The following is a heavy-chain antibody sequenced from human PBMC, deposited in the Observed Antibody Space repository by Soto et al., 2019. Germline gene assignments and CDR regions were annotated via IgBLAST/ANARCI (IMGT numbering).Heavy chain of an antibody. CDR1: GYTLTNYY. J-gene: IGHJ3*02. V-gene: IGHV1-46*01. CDR2: FNPSGGST. CDR3: ARGGLQLRYTGSQWAFDI. D-gene: IGHD1-26*01. Sequence: QVQLVQSGAEVKKPGASVKVSCKASGYTLTNYYMHWVRQAPGQGLEWMGIFNPSGGSTTYAQKCQGRVTMTRDTSTSTVYMELSSLRSEDTAVYYCARGGLQLRYTGSQWAFDIWGQGTVVTVSS.